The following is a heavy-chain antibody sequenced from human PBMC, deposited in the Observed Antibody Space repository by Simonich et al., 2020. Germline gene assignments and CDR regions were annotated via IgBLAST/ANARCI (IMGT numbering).Heavy chain of an antibody. CDR1: GFTFSSYS. J-gene: IGHJ6*02. CDR2: ISSSSSYI. CDR3: ARWIAVAGTGAYGMDV. Sequence: EVQLVESGGGLVKPGGSLRLSCAASGFTFSSYSMNWVRQAPGKGLEWVSSISSSSSYIYYADSGKGRFTIPRDNAKNSLYLKMNSLRAEDTAVYYCARWIAVAGTGAYGMDVWGQGTTVTVSS. D-gene: IGHD6-19*01. V-gene: IGHV3-21*01.